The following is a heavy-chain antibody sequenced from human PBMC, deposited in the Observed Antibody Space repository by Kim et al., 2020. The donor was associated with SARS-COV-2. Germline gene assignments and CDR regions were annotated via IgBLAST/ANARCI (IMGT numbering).Heavy chain of an antibody. CDR2: ST. CDR3: ARAPWLLPDY. D-gene: IGHD2-15*01. Sequence: STNYSPSLKRRVTISVDTSKNQFSLKLSSVTAADTAVYYCARAPWLLPDYWGQGTLVTVSS. J-gene: IGHJ4*02. V-gene: IGHV4-59*01.